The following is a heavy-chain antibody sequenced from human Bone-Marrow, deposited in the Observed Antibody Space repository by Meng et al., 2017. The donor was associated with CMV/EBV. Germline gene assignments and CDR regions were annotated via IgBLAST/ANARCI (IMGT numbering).Heavy chain of an antibody. Sequence: GGSLRLSCVASGFSFSSYSMNWVRQAPGKGLEWVAAISASGSYIDYVDAGRGRFTISRDNAKSSLYRALNSLRVEDTAVYFCARRMGYNVNDEFDHWGQGTSVTVSS. D-gene: IGHD1-20*01. J-gene: IGHJ4*02. CDR1: GFSFSSYS. V-gene: IGHV3-21*01. CDR2: ISASGSYI. CDR3: ARRMGYNVNDEFDH.